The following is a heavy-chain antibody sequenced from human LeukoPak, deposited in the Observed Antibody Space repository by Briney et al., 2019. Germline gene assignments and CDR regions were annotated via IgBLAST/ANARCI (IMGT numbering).Heavy chain of an antibody. Sequence: ASLKVSCKASGYTFTSYGICWGRQAPGHGLEWMGWISAYNGKTNSAQKLQGRVTMTTDTSTSTAYLELRSLRSDDTAVYYCATRGTGYGDALDAFDIWGQGTMVTVSS. CDR1: GYTFTSYG. D-gene: IGHD4-17*01. CDR3: ATRGTGYGDALDAFDI. J-gene: IGHJ3*02. V-gene: IGHV1-18*01. CDR2: ISAYNGKT.